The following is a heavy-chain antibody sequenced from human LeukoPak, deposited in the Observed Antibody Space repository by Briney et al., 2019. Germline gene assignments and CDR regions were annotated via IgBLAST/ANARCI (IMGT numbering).Heavy chain of an antibody. Sequence: ASVKVPCKASGYTFTSYGISWVRQAPGQGLEWMGWISAYNGNTNYAQKLQGRVTMTTDTSTSTAYMELRSLRSDDTAVYYCARGSSRGYCSSTSCYAGLFFDYWGQGTLVTVSS. CDR3: ARGSSRGYCSSTSCYAGLFFDY. CDR2: ISAYNGNT. V-gene: IGHV1-18*01. D-gene: IGHD2-2*01. CDR1: GYTFTSYG. J-gene: IGHJ4*02.